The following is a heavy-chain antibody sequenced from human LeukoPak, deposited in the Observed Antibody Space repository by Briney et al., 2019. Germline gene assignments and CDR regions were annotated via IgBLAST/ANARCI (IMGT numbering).Heavy chain of an antibody. D-gene: IGHD2-15*01. J-gene: IGHJ4*02. Sequence: GGSLRLSCAASGFTFDGYAMHWVRQAPGKGLEWVSGISWNSDNIGYADSVKGRFTISRDNAKNSLYLQMNSLRAEDTAVYYCAREGWDYWGQGTLVTVSS. V-gene: IGHV3-9*01. CDR1: GFTFDGYA. CDR2: ISWNSDNI. CDR3: AREGWDY.